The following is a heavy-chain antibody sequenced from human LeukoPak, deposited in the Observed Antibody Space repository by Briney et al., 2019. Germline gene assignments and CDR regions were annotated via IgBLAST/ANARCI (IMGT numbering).Heavy chain of an antibody. CDR1: GGSISSYY. V-gene: IGHV4-4*07. D-gene: IGHD3-22*01. CDR2: IYTSGST. Sequence: SETLSLTCTVSGGSISSYYWSWIRQPAGKGLEWIGRIYTSGSTNYNPSLKSRVTMSVDTSKNQFSLKLSSVTAADTAVYYCARSHYYDSSGPALAFDIWGQGTLVTVSS. CDR3: ARSHYYDSSGPALAFDI. J-gene: IGHJ4*02.